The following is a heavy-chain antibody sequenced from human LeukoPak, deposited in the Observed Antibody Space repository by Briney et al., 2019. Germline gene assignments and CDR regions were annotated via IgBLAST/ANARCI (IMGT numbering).Heavy chain of an antibody. CDR1: GLSLGNDW. CDR3: TLIQGRGSGSYYVDY. V-gene: IGHV3-15*01. D-gene: IGHD3-10*01. J-gene: IGHJ4*02. Sequence: GGSLRLSCAASGLSLGNDWMSWVRQAPGKGLEWVARVKSKTVGETTDYAAPVKGRFTISRDDSKNTLYLQMNSLKTEDTGVYYCTLIQGRGSGSYYVDYWGQGTLVTVSS. CDR2: VKSKTVGETT.